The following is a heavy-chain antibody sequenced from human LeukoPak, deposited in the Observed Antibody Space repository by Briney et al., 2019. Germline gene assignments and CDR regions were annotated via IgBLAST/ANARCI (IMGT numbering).Heavy chain of an antibody. V-gene: IGHV1-2*04. CDR1: GHTFTGYY. D-gene: IGHD6-19*01. Sequence: ASVKVSCKASGHTFTGYYMHWVRQAPGQGLEWMGWINPNSGGTNYVQKFQGWVTMTRDTSISTAYMELSRLRSDDTAVYYCARGSQLQQWLVHNWFDPWGQGTLVTVSS. J-gene: IGHJ5*02. CDR2: INPNSGGT. CDR3: ARGSQLQQWLVHNWFDP.